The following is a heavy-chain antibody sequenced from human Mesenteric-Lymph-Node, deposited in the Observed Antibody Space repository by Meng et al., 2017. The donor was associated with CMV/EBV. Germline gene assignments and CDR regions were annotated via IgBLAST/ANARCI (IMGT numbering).Heavy chain of an antibody. CDR2: INPSGGST. CDR1: YNFTSYY. CDR3: ASPGCSSTNCREYFQH. J-gene: IGHJ1*01. Sequence: YNFTSYYMYWVRQAPGQGLEWMGIINPSGGSTSYAQRFQGRVTLTRDTSTSTVYMEVSSLSSEDTAVYYCASPGCSSTNCREYFQHWGQGTLVTVSS. V-gene: IGHV1-46*01. D-gene: IGHD2-2*01.